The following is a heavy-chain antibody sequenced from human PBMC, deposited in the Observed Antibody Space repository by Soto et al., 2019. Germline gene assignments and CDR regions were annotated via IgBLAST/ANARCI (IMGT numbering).Heavy chain of an antibody. Sequence: GGSLRLSCAASGFTFSSYGMHWVRQAPGKGLEWVAVISYDGSNKYYADSVKGRFTISRDNSKNTLYLQMNSLRAEDTAVYYCAKRHYDSSGYYSPRYYFDYWGQGTLVTVSS. J-gene: IGHJ4*02. D-gene: IGHD3-22*01. CDR2: ISYDGSNK. CDR1: GFTFSSYG. V-gene: IGHV3-30*18. CDR3: AKRHYDSSGYYSPRYYFDY.